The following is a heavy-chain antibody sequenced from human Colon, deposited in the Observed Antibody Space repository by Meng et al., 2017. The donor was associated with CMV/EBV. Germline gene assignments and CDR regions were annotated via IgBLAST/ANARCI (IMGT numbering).Heavy chain of an antibody. CDR3: ARRHFTNWFYLDS. J-gene: IGHJ4*02. V-gene: IGHV6-1*01. Sequence: SCAISGGSVSRDTVGWNWIRLSPSRGLEWLGRTYYRSRWLDDYAEFVKSRIRIDADTSKNEVSLRLESVTPEDTAVYYCARRHFTNWFYLDSWGQGTLVTVSS. CDR2: TYYRSRWLD. D-gene: IGHD2-8*01. CDR1: GGSVSRDTVG.